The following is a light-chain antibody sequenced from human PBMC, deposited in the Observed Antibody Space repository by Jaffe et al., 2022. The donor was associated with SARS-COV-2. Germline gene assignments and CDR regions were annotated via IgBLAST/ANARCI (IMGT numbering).Light chain of an antibody. J-gene: IGLJ2*01. V-gene: IGLV3-10*01. CDR1: ALPKKY. CDR2: EDT. CDR3: YSTDSSGNHRV. Sequence: SYELTQPPSVSVSPGQTARITCSGDALPKKYAYWYQQKSGQAPVLVIYEDTKRPSVIPERFSGSSSGTMATLTISGAQVEDEGDYYCYSTDSSGNHRVFGGGTKLTVL.